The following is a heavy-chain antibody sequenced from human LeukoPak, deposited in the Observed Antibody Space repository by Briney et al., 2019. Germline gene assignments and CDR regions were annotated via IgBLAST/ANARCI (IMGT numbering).Heavy chain of an antibody. CDR2: IYHSGST. D-gene: IGHD3-10*01. Sequence: PSETLSLTCAVSGYSISSGYYWGWIRQPPGKGLEWIGSIYHSGSTYYNPSLKSRVTISVDTSKNQFSLKVTSVTAADTAVYYCARRTGSGSYYVDFWGQGTAVTVS. CDR1: GYSISSGYY. CDR3: ARRTGSGSYYVDF. V-gene: IGHV4-38-2*01. J-gene: IGHJ4*02.